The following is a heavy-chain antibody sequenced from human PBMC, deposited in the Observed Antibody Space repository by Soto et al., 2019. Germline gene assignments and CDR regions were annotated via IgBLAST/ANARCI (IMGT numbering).Heavy chain of an antibody. V-gene: IGHV3-11*01. D-gene: IGHD4-17*01. Sequence: GGSLRLSCAASGFTFSDYYMSWIRQAPGKGLEWVSYISSSGSTIYYADSVKGRFTISRDNAKNSLYLQMNSLRAEDTAVYYCASGFDDYGDYGLRRTWDYWGQGTLVTVSS. CDR2: ISSSGSTI. CDR1: GFTFSDYY. CDR3: ASGFDDYGDYGLRRTWDY. J-gene: IGHJ4*02.